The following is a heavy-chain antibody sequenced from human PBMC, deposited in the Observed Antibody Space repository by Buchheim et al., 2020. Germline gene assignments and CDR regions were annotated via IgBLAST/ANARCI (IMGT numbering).Heavy chain of an antibody. D-gene: IGHD3-22*01. CDR2: IYNGVTT. Sequence: VQLQESGPGLVKPSQTLSLTCTVSGGSISSGGYYWNWIRHHPGKGLEWIGYIYNGVTTHYNPSLRSRPIISLDKSENQFSLKLSSVTAADTAVYYCARAGYYDSRGYLGDFDYWGQGTL. CDR1: GGSISSGGYY. V-gene: IGHV4-31*03. CDR3: ARAGYYDSRGYLGDFDY. J-gene: IGHJ4*02.